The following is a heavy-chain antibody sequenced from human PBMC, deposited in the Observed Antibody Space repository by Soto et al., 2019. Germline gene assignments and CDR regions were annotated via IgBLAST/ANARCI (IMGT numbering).Heavy chain of an antibody. CDR1: GFTLGTYG. CDR3: AKEFFDSSGFYPSLDALDI. J-gene: IGHJ3*02. D-gene: IGHD3-22*01. Sequence: QVQLAESGGGVVQPGRSLTITCAASGFTLGTYGMHWVRQAPGKGLEWVAVISNDGGDKYYSDSVMGRFTISRDNSKNTLFLQMNSLRAEDTAVYFCAKEFFDSSGFYPSLDALDIWGQGTGVTVSS. V-gene: IGHV3-30*18. CDR2: ISNDGGDK.